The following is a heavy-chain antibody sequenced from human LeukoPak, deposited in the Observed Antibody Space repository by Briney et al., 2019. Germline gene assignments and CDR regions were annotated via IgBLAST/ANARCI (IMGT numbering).Heavy chain of an antibody. D-gene: IGHD1-14*01. J-gene: IGHJ4*02. Sequence: GGSLRLSCAASGFTFSSYSMNWVRQAPGKGLEWVSYISSSSSTIYYADSVKGRFTISRDNAKNSLYLQMNSLRAEDTAVYYCAREGPITGYYFDYWGQGTLVTVSS. CDR3: AREGPITGYYFDY. V-gene: IGHV3-48*01. CDR1: GFTFSSYS. CDR2: ISSSSSTI.